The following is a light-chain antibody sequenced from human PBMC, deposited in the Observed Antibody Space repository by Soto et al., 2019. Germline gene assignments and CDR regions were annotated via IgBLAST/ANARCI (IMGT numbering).Light chain of an antibody. CDR2: DVS. V-gene: IGLV2-14*01. CDR1: SSDVGGYNY. CDR3: SSYTSSSSVV. Sequence: QSALTQPASVSGSPGQSITISCTGTSSDVGGYNYVSWYQQHPGKAPKLMIYDVSTRPSGVSNRFSGSKSGNTASLTISGFQAEDEADYYCSSYTSSSSVVFGGGTKVTVL. J-gene: IGLJ2*01.